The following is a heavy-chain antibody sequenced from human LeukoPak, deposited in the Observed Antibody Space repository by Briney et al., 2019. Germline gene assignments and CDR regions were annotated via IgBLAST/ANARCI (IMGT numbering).Heavy chain of an antibody. Sequence: PGGSLRLSCAASGFTFSSYAMSWVRQAPGKGLEWVSAISGSGRSTYYGDSVKGRFTISRDNSKNTLYLQMNSLGAEDKAVYYCVKGEQQWLVPFDYWGQGTLVTVSS. CDR3: VKGEQQWLVPFDY. D-gene: IGHD6-19*01. CDR2: ISGSGRST. J-gene: IGHJ4*02. CDR1: GFTFSSYA. V-gene: IGHV3-23*01.